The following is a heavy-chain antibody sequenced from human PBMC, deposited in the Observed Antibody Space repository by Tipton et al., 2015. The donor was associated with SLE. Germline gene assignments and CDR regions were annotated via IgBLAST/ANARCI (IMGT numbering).Heavy chain of an antibody. D-gene: IGHD2-15*01. V-gene: IGHV3-23*01. CDR1: GFTFGDYA. CDR3: AKGVVVAATQSRFDY. J-gene: IGHJ4*02. Sequence: SLRLSCTASGFTFGDYAMSWVRQAPGKGLEWVSAISGSGGSTYYADSVKGRFTISRDNSKNTLYLQMNSLRAEDTAVYYCAKGVVVAATQSRFDYWGQGTLVTVSS. CDR2: ISGSGGST.